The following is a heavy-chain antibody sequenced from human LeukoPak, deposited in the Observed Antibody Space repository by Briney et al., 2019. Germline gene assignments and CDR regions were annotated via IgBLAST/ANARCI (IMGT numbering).Heavy chain of an antibody. Sequence: WASVKVSCKASGYTFTSYAMHWVRQAPGRRLEWMGWSNAGNGNTKYSQEFQGRVTITRDTSASTAYMELSSLRSEDMAVYYCARAYNYYDSSGYYLGYYFDYWGQGTLVTVSS. CDR3: ARAYNYYDSSGYYLGYYFDY. D-gene: IGHD3-22*01. V-gene: IGHV1-3*02. CDR1: GYTFTSYA. J-gene: IGHJ4*02. CDR2: SNAGNGNT.